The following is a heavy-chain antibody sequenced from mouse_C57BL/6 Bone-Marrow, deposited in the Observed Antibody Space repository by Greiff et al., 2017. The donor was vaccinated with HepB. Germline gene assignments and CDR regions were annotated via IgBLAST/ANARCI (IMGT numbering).Heavy chain of an antibody. J-gene: IGHJ3*01. CDR2: ISSGGDYI. V-gene: IGHV5-9-1*02. Sequence: EVMLVESGEGLVKPGGSLKLSCAASGFTFSSYAMSWVRQTPEKRLEWVAYISSGGDYIYYADTVKGRFTISRDNARNTLYLQMSSLKYEDTAMYYCTRGNYVFAYWGQGTLVTVSA. D-gene: IGHD2-1*01. CDR1: GFTFSSYA. CDR3: TRGNYVFAY.